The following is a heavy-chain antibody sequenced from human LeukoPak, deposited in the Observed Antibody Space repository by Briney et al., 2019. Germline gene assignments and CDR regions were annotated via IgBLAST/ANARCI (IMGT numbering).Heavy chain of an antibody. V-gene: IGHV4-61*01. CDR3: ARGFRATYDFWSDRRDDAFDI. D-gene: IGHD3-3*01. Sequence: SETLSLTCTVSGGSISSGSYYWSWIRQPPGKGLEWIGYIYYSGSTNYNPSLKSRVTISVDTSKNQFSLKLSSVTAADTAVYYCARGFRATYDFWSDRRDDAFDIWGQGTMVTVSS. J-gene: IGHJ3*02. CDR1: GGSISSGSYY. CDR2: IYYSGST.